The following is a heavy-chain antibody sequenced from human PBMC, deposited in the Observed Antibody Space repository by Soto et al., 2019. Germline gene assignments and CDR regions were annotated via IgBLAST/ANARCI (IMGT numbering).Heavy chain of an antibody. V-gene: IGHV4-34*01. J-gene: IGHJ5*02. Sequence: PSETLSLTCAVSGGSFRGFYWTWIRQSPGKGLEWLGDINHSGSTNYNPSLKSRVTISVDTSKNQFSLKLSSVTAADTAVYYCARGMRPIVVVVAATSDGYWFDPWGQGTLVTVSS. D-gene: IGHD2-15*01. CDR1: GGSFRGFY. CDR3: ARGMRPIVVVVAATSDGYWFDP. CDR2: INHSGST.